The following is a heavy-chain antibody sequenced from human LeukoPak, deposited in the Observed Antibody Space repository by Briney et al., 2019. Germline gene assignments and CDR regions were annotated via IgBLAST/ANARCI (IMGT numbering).Heavy chain of an antibody. CDR3: ARDRGTGGGLDAFDI. D-gene: IGHD7-27*01. CDR1: GGTFSSYA. Sequence: SVKVSCKASGGTFSSYAISWVRQAPGQGLEWMGGIIPIFGTANYAQKFQGRVTITADESTSTAYMGLSSLRSEDTAVYYCARDRGTGGGLDAFDIWGQGTMVTVSS. V-gene: IGHV1-69*01. J-gene: IGHJ3*02. CDR2: IIPIFGTA.